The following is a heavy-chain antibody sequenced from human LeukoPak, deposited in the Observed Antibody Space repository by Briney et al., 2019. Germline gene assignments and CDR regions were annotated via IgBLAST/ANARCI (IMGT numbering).Heavy chain of an antibody. CDR2: ISGDGTIK. CDR1: GFPFSSYW. Sequence: GGSLRLSCEPSGFPFSSYWMPWVRQAPGKGLVWVSRISGDGTIKTYADFVRGRFTISRDNTKNILYLQMNSLRVEDTAIYFCSRSQFDYWGQGVLVTVSS. J-gene: IGHJ4*02. CDR3: SRSQFDY. V-gene: IGHV3-74*03.